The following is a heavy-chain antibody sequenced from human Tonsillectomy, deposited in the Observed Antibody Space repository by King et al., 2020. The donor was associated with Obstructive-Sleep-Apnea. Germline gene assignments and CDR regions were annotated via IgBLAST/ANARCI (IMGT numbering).Heavy chain of an antibody. CDR1: GFTFRSSV. CDR3: ARGRVRSLTAAFGMDV. CDR2: ISSDGGNK. J-gene: IGHJ6*02. Sequence: VQLVESGGGVVQPGRSLRLSCAASGFTFRSSVMPWVRQAPGEGLEWVTMISSDGGNKDYADSVKGRFIISRDNSKNTLYLQMNGLRVEDTAVYDCARGRVRSLTAAFGMDVWGQGTTVIVSS. V-gene: IGHV3-30-3*01. D-gene: IGHD6-13*01.